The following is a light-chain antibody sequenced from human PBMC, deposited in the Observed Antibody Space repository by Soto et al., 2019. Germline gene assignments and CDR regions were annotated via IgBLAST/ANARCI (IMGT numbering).Light chain of an antibody. V-gene: IGKV1-5*03. CDR1: QSISSW. CDR2: KAS. CDR3: QQYSTSYRT. J-gene: IGKJ1*01. Sequence: DIQMTQSPSTLSASVGDRVTITCRASQSISSWWAWYQQKPGKAPKLLIYKASNLESGVPSRFSGSGSGTEFILTISSLQPDDFATYYCQQYSTSYRTFGQGTRVEIK.